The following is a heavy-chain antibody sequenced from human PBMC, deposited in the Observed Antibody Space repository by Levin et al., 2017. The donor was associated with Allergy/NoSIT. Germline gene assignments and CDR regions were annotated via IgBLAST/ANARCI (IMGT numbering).Heavy chain of an antibody. CDR2: ISYDGSNK. D-gene: IGHD2-15*01. J-gene: IGHJ4*02. V-gene: IGHV3-30*04. CDR1: GFSFSSYA. Sequence: PGGSLRLSCAASGFSFSSYALHWVRQAPGKGLEWVAVISYDGSNKYYADSVKGRFTISRDNSKNTLFVQMNSLRAEDTAVYYCARDRAVLGYCGGGRCRDGSGTLDYWGQGTLVTVSS. CDR3: ARDRAVLGYCGGGRCRDGSGTLDY.